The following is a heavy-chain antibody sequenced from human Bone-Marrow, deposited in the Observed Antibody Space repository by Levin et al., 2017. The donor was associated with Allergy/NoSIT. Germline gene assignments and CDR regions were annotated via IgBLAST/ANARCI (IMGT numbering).Heavy chain of an antibody. V-gene: IGHV3-15*01. CDR3: TTDRGPRYCSRTTCSWTS. Sequence: GESLKISCAGSGFTFANGWMNWVRQAPGKGLEWVGRIKPKNDGGTTDYAAPVRGRFTISRDDSKNTMFLQMNSLKTEDTALYYCTTDRGPRYCSRTTCSWTSWSQGTLVTVSS. CDR2: IKPKNDGGTT. J-gene: IGHJ5*02. D-gene: IGHD2-2*01. CDR1: GFTFANGW.